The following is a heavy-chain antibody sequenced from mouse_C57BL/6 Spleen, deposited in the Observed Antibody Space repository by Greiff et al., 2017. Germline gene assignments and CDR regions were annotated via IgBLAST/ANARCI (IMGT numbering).Heavy chain of an antibody. J-gene: IGHJ4*01. Sequence: VKLMESGPGLVAPSQSLSITCTVSGFSLTSYAISWVRQPPGKGLEWLGVIWTGGGTNYNSALKSRLSISKENSKSQVFLKMNSLQTDDTAKYYCDRNIKDYDQEFYAMDYWGQGTSVTVSS. D-gene: IGHD2-4*01. CDR3: DRNIKDYDQEFYAMDY. V-gene: IGHV2-9-1*01. CDR1: GFSLTSYA. CDR2: IWTGGGT.